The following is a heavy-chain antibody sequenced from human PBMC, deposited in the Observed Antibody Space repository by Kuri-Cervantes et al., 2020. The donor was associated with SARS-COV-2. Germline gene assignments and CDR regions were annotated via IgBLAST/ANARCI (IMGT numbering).Heavy chain of an antibody. D-gene: IGHD3-22*01. Sequence: GESLKISCAASGITVNSNCMSWVRQAPGKGLEWVSIIYTGGDTYYADSVKGRFTIARDISKNTLYLQLNSLKNEDTAVYYCARVTVTMIVGGYWFDLWGQGTLVTVSS. CDR3: ARVTVTMIVGGYWFDL. V-gene: IGHV3-53*01. CDR1: GITVNSNC. CDR2: IYTGGDT. J-gene: IGHJ5*02.